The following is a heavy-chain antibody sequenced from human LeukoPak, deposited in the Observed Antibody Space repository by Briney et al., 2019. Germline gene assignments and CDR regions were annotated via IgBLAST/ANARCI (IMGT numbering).Heavy chain of an antibody. D-gene: IGHD2-15*01. J-gene: IGHJ4*02. CDR3: ARGGYRQKEF. CDR1: GFTLSNYW. V-gene: IGHV3-7*01. CDR2: IKHDGSDK. Sequence: GGSLRLSCAASGFTLSNYWMTWVRQSPGKGLEGVAIIKHDGSDKYYVASVTGRFTISRDNAKNSLYLQMSSLRAEDTAVYYCARGGYRQKEFWGQGTLVTVSS.